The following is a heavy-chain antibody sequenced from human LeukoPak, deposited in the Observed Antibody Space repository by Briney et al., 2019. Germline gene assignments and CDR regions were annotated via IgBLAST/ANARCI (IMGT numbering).Heavy chain of an antibody. Sequence: GAALKISWKGSGSSFTSYWIGWVRQLPGKGLEWRGIIYPGDSDNRYRPSFQGQVPISADKYISPAYLQWSSLKASDPAMYYCARRRLTGDTAFDPWGQGTQVTVSS. CDR1: GSSFTSYW. D-gene: IGHD7-27*01. CDR2: IYPGDSDN. J-gene: IGHJ5*02. V-gene: IGHV5-51*01. CDR3: ARRRLTGDTAFDP.